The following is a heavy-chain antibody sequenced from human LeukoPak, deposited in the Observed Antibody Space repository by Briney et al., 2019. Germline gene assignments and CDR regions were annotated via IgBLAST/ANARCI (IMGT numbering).Heavy chain of an antibody. J-gene: IGHJ6*03. D-gene: IGHD3-10*01. V-gene: IGHV4-59*01. CDR1: GGSISSYY. CDR2: IYYSGST. CDR3: ARSITMVREYYYYYYMDV. Sequence: SETLSLTCTVSGGSISSYYWSWIRQPPGKGLEWIGYIYYSGSTNYNPSLKSRVTISVDTSKNQFSLKLSSVTAADTAVYYCARSITMVREYYYYYYMDVWGKGTTVTVSS.